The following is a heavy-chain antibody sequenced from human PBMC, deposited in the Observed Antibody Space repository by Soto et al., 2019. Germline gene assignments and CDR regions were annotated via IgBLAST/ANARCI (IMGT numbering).Heavy chain of an antibody. J-gene: IGHJ4*02. CDR2: IYYSGST. D-gene: IGHD3-22*01. V-gene: IGHV4-31*03. CDR3: ARDYHYYDSSGYSNYFDY. CDR1: GGSISSGGYY. Sequence: SETLSLTCTVSGGSISSGGYYWSWIRQHPGKGLEWIGYIYYSGSTYYNPSLKSRVTISVDTSKNQFSLKLSSVTAADTAVYYCARDYHYYDSSGYSNYFDYWGQGTLVSVSS.